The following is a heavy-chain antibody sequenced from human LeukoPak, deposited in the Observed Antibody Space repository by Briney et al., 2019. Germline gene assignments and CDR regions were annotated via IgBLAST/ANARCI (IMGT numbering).Heavy chain of an antibody. V-gene: IGHV3-64*01. D-gene: IGHD3-10*01. CDR2: ISSNGGST. Sequence: GGSLRLSCVVSGFTFSSYSMNWVRQAPGKGLEYVSAISSNGGSTYYANSVKGRFTISRDNSKNTLYLQMGSLRAEDMAVYYCARGYYGSGFFFGYWGQGTLVTVSS. CDR3: ARGYYGSGFFFGY. CDR1: GFTFSSYS. J-gene: IGHJ4*02.